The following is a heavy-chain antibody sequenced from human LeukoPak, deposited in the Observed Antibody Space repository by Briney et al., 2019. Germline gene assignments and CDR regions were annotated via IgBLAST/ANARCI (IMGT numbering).Heavy chain of an antibody. V-gene: IGHV3-20*04. CDR1: GFTFDDYG. CDR2: INWNGGST. CDR3: ARDGINYYDSSGYYNWFYP. J-gene: IGHJ5*02. D-gene: IGHD3-22*01. Sequence: GGSLRLSCAASGFTFDDYGMSWVRQAPGKGLEWVSGINWNGGSTGYADSVKGRFTISRDNAKNSLYLQMNSLRAEDTALYYCARDGINYYDSSGYYNWFYPWGQGTLVTVSS.